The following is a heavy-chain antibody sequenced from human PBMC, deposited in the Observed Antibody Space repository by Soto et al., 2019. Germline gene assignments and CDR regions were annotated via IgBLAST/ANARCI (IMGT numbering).Heavy chain of an antibody. CDR1: GFTLSSYA. V-gene: IGHV3-23*01. Sequence: GGSLRLSCAASGFTLSSYAMSWVRQAPGKGLEWVSTFSGTGGYTYYADSVKGRFTISRDDSKNTLFLHMNSLRAADTAVYYCTRDLMDVVPPADDLFDPWGQGSLGTVSS. CDR3: TRDLMDVVPPADDLFDP. CDR2: FSGTGGYT. J-gene: IGHJ5*02. D-gene: IGHD2-2*01.